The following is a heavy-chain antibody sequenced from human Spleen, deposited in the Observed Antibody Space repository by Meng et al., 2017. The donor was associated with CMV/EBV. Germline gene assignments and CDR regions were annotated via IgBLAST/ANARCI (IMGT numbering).Heavy chain of an antibody. V-gene: IGHV4-39*07. D-gene: IGHD2-15*01. CDR3: ANLKLFHLSSHHNYYYYYGMDV. J-gene: IGHJ6*02. Sequence: SETLSLTCNVSGVSISSSNYQWVLIRQPPGKGLEWIGSIYSSGSTYYNPSLKSPVTISLDTSKNQFSLKLSSVTAAYTAVYYCANLKLFHLSSHHNYYYYYGMDVWGQGTTVTVSS. CDR2: IYSSGST. CDR1: GVSISSSNYQ.